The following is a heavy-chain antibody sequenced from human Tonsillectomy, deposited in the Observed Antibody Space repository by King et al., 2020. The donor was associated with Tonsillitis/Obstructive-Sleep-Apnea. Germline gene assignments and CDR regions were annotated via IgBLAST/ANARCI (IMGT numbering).Heavy chain of an antibody. J-gene: IGHJ4*02. CDR2: INTYNGNT. CDR3: ARGDCSDTSCYTLDY. CDR1: GYIFTSYG. Sequence: QIQLVQSGAEVKKPGASVKVSCKASGYIFTSYGINWVRQAPGQGLEWRGWINTYNGNTNYAQNLQGRVTMTTDTSTNTAYMELRSLRSDDTAVYYCARGDCSDTSCYTLDYWGQGTLVTVSS. V-gene: IGHV1-18*01. D-gene: IGHD2-2*02.